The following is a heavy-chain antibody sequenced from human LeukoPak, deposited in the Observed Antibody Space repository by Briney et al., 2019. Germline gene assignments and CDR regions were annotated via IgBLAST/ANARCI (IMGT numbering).Heavy chain of an antibody. V-gene: IGHV4-59*08. Sequence: SETLSLTCTVSGGSISSYYWSWLRQPPGKGLEWIGFIYDSGSTKYNPSLKSRVTISVDTSKTQYSLKLSSVTAADTAVYYCARGDYYDSSATYFDYWGQGTRVTVSS. CDR2: IYDSGST. D-gene: IGHD3-22*01. J-gene: IGHJ4*02. CDR3: ARGDYYDSSATYFDY. CDR1: GGSISSYY.